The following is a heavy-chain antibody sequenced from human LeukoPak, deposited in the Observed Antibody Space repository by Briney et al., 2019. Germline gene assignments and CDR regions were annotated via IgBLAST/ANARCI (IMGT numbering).Heavy chain of an antibody. Sequence: SQTLSLTCALSGDSVSSNSVAWNWIRQSPSRGLEWLGRTYYRSKWYNDYVVSVKSRISINADTSKNQFSLQLNSVTPEDTAVYYCVRDSGWNFDYWGQGTLVTVSS. J-gene: IGHJ4*02. CDR1: GDSVSSNSVA. CDR2: TYYRSKWYN. CDR3: VRDSGWNFDY. V-gene: IGHV6-1*01. D-gene: IGHD6-19*01.